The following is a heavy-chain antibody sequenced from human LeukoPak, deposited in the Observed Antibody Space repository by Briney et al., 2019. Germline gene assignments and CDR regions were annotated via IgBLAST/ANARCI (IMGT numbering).Heavy chain of an antibody. J-gene: IGHJ4*02. D-gene: IGHD4-17*01. CDR3: ARATYGDYFSIDY. CDR1: GGTFSSYA. V-gene: IGHV1-69*13. CDR2: IIPIFGTA. Sequence: SVKISCKASGGTFSSYAISWVRQAPGQGLEWMGGIIPIFGTANYAQKFQGRVTITADESTSTAYMELSSLRSEDTAVYYCARATYGDYFSIDYWGQGTLVTVSS.